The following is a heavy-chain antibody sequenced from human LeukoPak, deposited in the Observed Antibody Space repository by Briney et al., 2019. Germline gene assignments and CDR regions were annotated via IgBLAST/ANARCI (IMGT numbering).Heavy chain of an antibody. CDR2: ISAYNGNT. Sequence: GASVKVSCKASGYTFTSYDINWVRQATGQGLEWMGWISAYNGNTNYAQKLQGRVTMTTDTSTSTAYMELSSLGSEDTAVYYCASLYYDSSGYRPGDYWGQGTLVTVSS. J-gene: IGHJ4*02. CDR3: ASLYYDSSGYRPGDY. CDR1: GYTFTSYD. D-gene: IGHD3-22*01. V-gene: IGHV1-18*01.